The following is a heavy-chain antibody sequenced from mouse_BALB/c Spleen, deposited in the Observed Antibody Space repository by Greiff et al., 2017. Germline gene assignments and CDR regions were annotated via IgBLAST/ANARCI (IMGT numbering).Heavy chain of an antibody. CDR2: IDPSDSYT. D-gene: IGHD2-3*01. Sequence: QVQLQQPGAELVKPGASVKMSCKASGYTFTSYWMHWVKQRPGQGLEWIGTIDPSDSYTSYNQKFKGKATLTVDTSSSTAYMQLSSLTSEDSAVYYCTRRPYDGNRFDDWGQGTTLTVSS. V-gene: IGHV1S127*01. J-gene: IGHJ2*01. CDR1: GYTFTSYW. CDR3: TRRPYDGNRFDD.